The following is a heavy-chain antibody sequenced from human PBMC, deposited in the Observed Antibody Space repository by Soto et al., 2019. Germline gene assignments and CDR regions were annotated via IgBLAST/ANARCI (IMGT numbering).Heavy chain of an antibody. CDR3: ASEPIRGLYCSSTSCFLDY. V-gene: IGHV4-39*01. CDR1: GGSISSSSYY. J-gene: IGHJ4*02. Sequence: SETLSLTCTVSGGSISSSSYYWGWIRQPPGKGLEWIGSIYYSGSTYYNPSLKSRVTISVDTSKNQFSLKLSSVTSADTAVYYCASEPIRGLYCSSTSCFLDYWGQGTLVTVSS. CDR2: IYYSGST. D-gene: IGHD2-2*01.